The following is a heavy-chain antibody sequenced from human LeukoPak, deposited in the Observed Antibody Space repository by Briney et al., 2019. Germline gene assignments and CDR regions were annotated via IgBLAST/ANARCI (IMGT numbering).Heavy chain of an antibody. Sequence: PSETLSLTCAVYGGSFSGYYWSWIRQPPGKGLEWIGEINHSGSTNYNPSLKSRVTISVDTSKNQFSLKLSSVTAADTAVYYCARATYFDWLLGPDYYYYMDVWGKGTTVTVSS. CDR1: GGSFSGYY. J-gene: IGHJ6*03. CDR2: INHSGST. D-gene: IGHD3-9*01. CDR3: ARATYFDWLLGPDYYYYMDV. V-gene: IGHV4-34*01.